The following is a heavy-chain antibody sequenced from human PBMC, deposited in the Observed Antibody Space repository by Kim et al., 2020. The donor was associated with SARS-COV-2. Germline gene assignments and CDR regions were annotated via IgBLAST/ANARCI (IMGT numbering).Heavy chain of an antibody. CDR1: GGSINNYY. V-gene: IGHV4-59*08. CDR2: FYSGSP. Sequence: SETLSLTCTVSGGSINNYYWNWIRQSPGKGLEWIGYFYSGSPYYNPSLRGRVTISVDTSNNQLSLKLTSMTAADTAMYYCARLTKIVPTGKSWFDSWGQGTLVTVSS. J-gene: IGHJ5*01. CDR3: ARLTKIVPTGKSWFDS. D-gene: IGHD2-2*01.